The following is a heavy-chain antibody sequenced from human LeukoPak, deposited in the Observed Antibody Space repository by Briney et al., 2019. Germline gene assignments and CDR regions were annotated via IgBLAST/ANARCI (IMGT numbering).Heavy chain of an antibody. D-gene: IGHD5-12*01. CDR1: GGSISSYY. J-gene: IGHJ4*02. CDR3: AREDSGCDYSPFDY. V-gene: IGHV4-59*01. Sequence: SETLSLTCTVSGGSISSYYWSWIRQPPGKGLEWIGYIYYSGSTSYNPSLKSRVTISVDTSTNQFSLKLRSVTAADTAVYYCAREDSGCDYSPFDYWGQGTLVTVSS. CDR2: IYYSGST.